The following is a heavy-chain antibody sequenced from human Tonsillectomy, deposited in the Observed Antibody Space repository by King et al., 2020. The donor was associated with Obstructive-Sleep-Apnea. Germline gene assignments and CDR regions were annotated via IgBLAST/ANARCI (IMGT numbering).Heavy chain of an antibody. Sequence: VTLKESGPALVKPTQTLTLTCTFSGFSLSTNGMCVSWIRQPPGNALEWLARIDWDDDTYYSTSLKTRLTISKDTSKNQVVLTMTNMDPVDTATYYCVRGYGEYDYWGQGTLVTVSS. J-gene: IGHJ4*02. V-gene: IGHV2-70*15. D-gene: IGHD4-17*01. CDR2: IDWDDDT. CDR1: GFSLSTNGMC. CDR3: VRGYGEYDY.